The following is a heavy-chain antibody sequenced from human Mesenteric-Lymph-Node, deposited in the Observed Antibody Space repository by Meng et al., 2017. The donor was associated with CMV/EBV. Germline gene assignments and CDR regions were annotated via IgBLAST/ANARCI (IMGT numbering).Heavy chain of an antibody. J-gene: IGHJ5*02. V-gene: IGHV6-1*01. CDR2: TYYRSKWYN. CDR1: GDSVSSKRVA. CDR3: AKGINWFDP. Sequence: CVNSGDSVSSKRVAWNWIRQSPSRGLEWLGRTYYRSKWYNDYAVSVKSRITINPDTSKNQFSLQLNSVTPEDTAVYYCAKGINWFDPWGQGSLVTVSS.